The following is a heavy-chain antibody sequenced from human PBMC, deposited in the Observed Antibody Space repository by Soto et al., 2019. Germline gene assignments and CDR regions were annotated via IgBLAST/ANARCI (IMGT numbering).Heavy chain of an antibody. D-gene: IGHD3-16*01. CDR3: AEDKSYVYYYYMDV. Sequence: EVQLLESGGGLVQPGGSLRLSCAASGFTFSSYAMSWVRQAPGKGLEWVSAISGSGGSTYYADSVKGRFTITRDNSKNTLYLQMTSLRAEDTAVYYCAEDKSYVYYYYMDVWGKGTTVTVSS. CDR2: ISGSGGST. J-gene: IGHJ6*03. CDR1: GFTFSSYA. V-gene: IGHV3-23*01.